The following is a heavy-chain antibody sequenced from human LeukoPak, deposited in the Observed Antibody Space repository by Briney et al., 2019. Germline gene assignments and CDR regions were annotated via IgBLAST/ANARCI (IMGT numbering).Heavy chain of an antibody. Sequence: ASVKVSCKASGYTFTGYYMHWVRQAPGQGLEWMGWINPNSGGTYYAQKFQGRVTMTRDTSISTAYMELSRLRSDDTAVYYCARERRRLVEFDPWGQGTLVTVSS. J-gene: IGHJ5*02. CDR2: INPNSGGT. CDR1: GYTFTGYY. V-gene: IGHV1-2*02. CDR3: ARERRRLVEFDP.